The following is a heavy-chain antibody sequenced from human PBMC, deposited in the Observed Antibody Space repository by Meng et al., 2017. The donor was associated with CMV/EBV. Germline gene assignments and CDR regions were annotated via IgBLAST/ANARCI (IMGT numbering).Heavy chain of an antibody. V-gene: IGHV4-34*01. D-gene: IGHD6-19*01. CDR2: INHSGST. CDR1: GGSFSGYY. Sequence: SETLSLTCAVYGGSFSGYYWSWIRQHPGKGLEWIGEINHSGSTNYNPSLKSRVTISVDTSKNQFSLKLSSVTAADTAVYYCARGAGSDYWGQGTLVTVSS. J-gene: IGHJ4*02. CDR3: ARGAGSDY.